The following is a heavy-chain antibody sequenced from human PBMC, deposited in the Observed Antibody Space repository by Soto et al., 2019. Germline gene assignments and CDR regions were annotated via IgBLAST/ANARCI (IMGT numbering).Heavy chain of an antibody. CDR3: ASTSYMGGFRDYYYYGMDV. CDR1: GYSISSGYY. V-gene: IGHV4-38-2*01. Sequence: SETLSLTXAVSGYSISSGYYWGWIRQPPGKGLEWIGIIYHSGSTYYNPSLKSRVTISVDTSKNQFSLKLSSVTAADTAVYYCASTSYMGGFRDYYYYGMDVWGQGTTVTVSS. D-gene: IGHD3-16*01. CDR2: IYHSGST. J-gene: IGHJ6*02.